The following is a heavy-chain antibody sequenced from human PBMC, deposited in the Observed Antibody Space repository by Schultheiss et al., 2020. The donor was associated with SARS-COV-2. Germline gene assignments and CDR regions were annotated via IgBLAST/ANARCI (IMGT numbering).Heavy chain of an antibody. D-gene: IGHD2-2*02. V-gene: IGHV3-48*03. J-gene: IGHJ4*02. CDR2: ISSSGSTI. Sequence: GGSLRLSCAASGFTFSSYEMNWVRQAPGKGLEWVSYISSSGSTIYYADSVKGRFTISRDNAKNSLYLQMNSLRAEDTAVYYCASIVPAAIGGYWGQGTLVTVSS. CDR3: ASIVPAAIGGY. CDR1: GFTFSSYE.